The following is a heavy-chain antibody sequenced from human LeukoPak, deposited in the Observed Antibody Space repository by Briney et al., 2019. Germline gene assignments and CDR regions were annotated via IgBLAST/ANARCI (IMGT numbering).Heavy chain of an antibody. Sequence: ASVKVSCKASGGTFSSYAISWVRQAPGQGLEWMGGIIPIFGTANYAQKFQGRVTITADESTSTAYMELSSLRSEDTAVYYCARVYSSGFWKEPSNYYYGMDVWGQGTTVTVSS. D-gene: IGHD6-19*01. J-gene: IGHJ6*02. CDR1: GGTFSSYA. CDR3: ARVYSSGFWKEPSNYYYGMDV. CDR2: IIPIFGTA. V-gene: IGHV1-69*13.